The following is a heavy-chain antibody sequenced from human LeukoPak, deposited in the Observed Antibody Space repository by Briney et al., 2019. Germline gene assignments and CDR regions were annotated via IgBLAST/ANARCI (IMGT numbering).Heavy chain of an antibody. Sequence: PGGSLRLSCAASGFTFDDYGMSWVRQAPGKGLEWVSGINWNGGTTGYADSVKGRFTISRDNAKNSLYLQMNSLRAEDTAVYYCARDPGSGWYGDFDYWGQGTLVTVSS. CDR1: GFTFDDYG. V-gene: IGHV3-20*04. CDR2: INWNGGTT. J-gene: IGHJ4*02. CDR3: ARDPGSGWYGDFDY. D-gene: IGHD6-19*01.